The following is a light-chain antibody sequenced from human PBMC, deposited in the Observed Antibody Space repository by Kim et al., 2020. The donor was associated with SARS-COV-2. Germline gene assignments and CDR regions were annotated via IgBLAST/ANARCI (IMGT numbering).Light chain of an antibody. CDR3: QQYGNSLT. CDR1: QSVSNSY. CDR2: GAS. V-gene: IGKV3-20*01. J-gene: IGKJ4*01. Sequence: EIVLTQSPGTLSLSPGDRATLSCRASQSVSNSYSAWYQQKPGQAPRLLIYGASTTSTGIPDRFSGSGSGTDFTLTISRLEPEDFAVYYCQQYGNSLTFGGGTKVDIK.